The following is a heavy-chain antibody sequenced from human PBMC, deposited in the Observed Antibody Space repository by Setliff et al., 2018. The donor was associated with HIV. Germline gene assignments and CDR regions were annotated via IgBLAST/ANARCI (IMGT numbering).Heavy chain of an antibody. CDR1: GYTFTSYG. J-gene: IGHJ6*02. V-gene: IGHV1-18*01. CDR2: ISAYNSNT. D-gene: IGHD5-18*01. CDR3: ARSGWIQLWFNYYYGMDV. Sequence: ASVKVSCKASGYTFTSYGISWVRQAPGQGLEWMGWISAYNSNTNYAQKLQGRVTMTRNTSISTAYMELSSLRSEDTAVYYCARSGWIQLWFNYYYGMDVWGQGTTVTVSS.